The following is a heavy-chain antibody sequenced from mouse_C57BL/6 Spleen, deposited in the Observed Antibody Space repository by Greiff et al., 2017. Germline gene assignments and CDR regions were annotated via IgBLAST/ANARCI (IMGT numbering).Heavy chain of an antibody. J-gene: IGHJ4*01. CDR2: IDPSDSYN. D-gene: IGHD2-1*01. CDR3: AIWDGNGAMDY. Sequence: QVQLQQPGAELVMPGASVKLSCKASGYTFTSSWMHWVKQRPGQGLEWIGEIDPSDSYNNYNQKFKGKSTLTVDKSSSTAYMQLSSLTSEDSAVYYCAIWDGNGAMDYWGQGTSVTVSS. CDR1: GYTFTSSW. V-gene: IGHV1-69*01.